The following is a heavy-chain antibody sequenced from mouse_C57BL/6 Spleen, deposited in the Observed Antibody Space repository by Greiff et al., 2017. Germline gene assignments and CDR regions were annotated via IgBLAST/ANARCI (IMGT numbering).Heavy chain of an antibody. CDR1: GYAFSSYW. V-gene: IGHV1-80*01. CDR3: AREGGDGAGSLFAY. J-gene: IGHJ3*01. CDR2: IYPGDGDT. Sequence: QVQLQQSGAELVKPGASVKISCKASGYAFSSYWMNWVKQRPGKGLEWIGQIYPGDGDTNYNGKFKGKATLTADKSSSTAYMQLSSLTSEDSAVYFWAREGGDGAGSLFAYWGQGTLVTVSA. D-gene: IGHD3-2*02.